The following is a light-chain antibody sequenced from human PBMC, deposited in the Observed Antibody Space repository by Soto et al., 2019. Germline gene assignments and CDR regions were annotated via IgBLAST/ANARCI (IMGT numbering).Light chain of an antibody. CDR1: QGISNY. V-gene: IGKV1-27*01. Sequence: DIQMTQSPSSLSASVGDRVTITCRASQGISNYLAWYQQIPGKFPKLLISAASTLQSGVPSRFSGSGSGTDFTLTIISLQTEDVATYYCQKYTNVPTFGGVTKLEMK. CDR2: AAS. CDR3: QKYTNVPT. J-gene: IGKJ4*01.